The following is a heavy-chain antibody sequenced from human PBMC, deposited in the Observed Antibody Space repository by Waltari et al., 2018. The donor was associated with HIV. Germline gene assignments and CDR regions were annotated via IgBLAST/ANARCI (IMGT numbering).Heavy chain of an antibody. CDR2: IYSGGRT. V-gene: IGHV3-53*02. J-gene: IGHJ4*02. Sequence: EVQLVETGGGLIQPGGSLRLSCAASGFTVSSSYMSWVRQAPGKGLEWVSVIYSGGRTYYADSVKGRFTISRDNSKNTLYLQMNSLRAEDTAVYYCARGKGGVYYYDPWGQGTLVTVSS. CDR1: GFTVSSSY. CDR3: ARGKGGVYYYDP. D-gene: IGHD3-22*01.